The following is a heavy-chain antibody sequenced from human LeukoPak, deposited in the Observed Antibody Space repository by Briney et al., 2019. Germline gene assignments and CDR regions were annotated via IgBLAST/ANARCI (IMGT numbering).Heavy chain of an antibody. CDR3: ARAHMVRGFIHYYFDY. D-gene: IGHD3-10*01. CDR1: GGSISSSSYY. J-gene: IGHJ4*02. Sequence: PSETLSLTCTVSGGSISSSSYYWGWIRQPPGKGLEWIGSIYYSGSTYYNPSLKSRVTISVDTSKNQFSLRLSSVTAADTAVYYCARAHMVRGFIHYYFDYWGQGTLVTVSS. V-gene: IGHV4-39*01. CDR2: IYYSGST.